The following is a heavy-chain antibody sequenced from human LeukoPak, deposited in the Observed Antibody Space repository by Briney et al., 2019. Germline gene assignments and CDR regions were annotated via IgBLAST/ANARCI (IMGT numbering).Heavy chain of an antibody. Sequence: GGSLRLSCAASGFTFSDYHMSWIRPAPGEGLEGVSYISSSGSTIYYADSVKGRFTISRDNAKNSLYLQMNSLRAEDTAVYYCARAPGGRVYAYYYYGMDVWGQGTTVTVSS. CDR3: ARAPGGRVYAYYYYGMDV. V-gene: IGHV3-11*01. CDR2: ISSSGSTI. J-gene: IGHJ6*02. D-gene: IGHD5/OR15-5a*01. CDR1: GFTFSDYH.